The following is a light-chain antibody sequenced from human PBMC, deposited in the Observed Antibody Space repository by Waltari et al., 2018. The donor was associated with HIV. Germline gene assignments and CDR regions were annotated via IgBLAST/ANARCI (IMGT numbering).Light chain of an antibody. CDR3: QSYDRSLSGWV. Sequence: QSVLTQPPSVSGAPRQRVTISCTGSSSNIGAGYNVHWYQQVPGTAPKLLIYGNSNRPAGVPDRVSGSKSGTSASLAITGLQAEDEADYYCQSYDRSLSGWVFGGGTKLTVL. CDR2: GNS. V-gene: IGLV1-40*01. J-gene: IGLJ3*02. CDR1: SSNIGAGYN.